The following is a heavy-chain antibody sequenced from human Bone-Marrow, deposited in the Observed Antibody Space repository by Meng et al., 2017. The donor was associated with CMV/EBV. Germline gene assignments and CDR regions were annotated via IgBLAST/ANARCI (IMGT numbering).Heavy chain of an antibody. CDR3: AREKAGGFLPNWFDP. D-gene: IGHD1-26*01. CDR1: GFTFSSYS. J-gene: IGHJ5*02. CDR2: ISSSSSTI. V-gene: IGHV3-48*04. Sequence: GESLKISCAASGFTFSSYSMNWVRQAPGKGLEWVSYISSSSSTIYYADSVKGRFTISRDNAKNSLYLQMNSLRAEDTAVYYCAREKAGGFLPNWFDPWGQGTLVTVSS.